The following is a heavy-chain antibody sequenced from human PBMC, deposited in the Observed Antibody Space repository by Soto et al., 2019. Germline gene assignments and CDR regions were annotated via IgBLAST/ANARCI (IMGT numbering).Heavy chain of an antibody. Sequence: QVQLVQSGAEVKKPGAAVKVSCKASGYTVTSYGISWVRQDPGQGREWMGGISAYNGNTNYAQKLQGRGTMNTDTSTSTEYMELRSLRSDDTAVYYVARTNYAILTGYDWVPHDYWGQGRLVTVCS. V-gene: IGHV1-18*01. CDR2: ISAYNGNT. CDR1: GYTVTSYG. D-gene: IGHD3-9*01. J-gene: IGHJ4*02. CDR3: ARTNYAILTGYDWVPHDY.